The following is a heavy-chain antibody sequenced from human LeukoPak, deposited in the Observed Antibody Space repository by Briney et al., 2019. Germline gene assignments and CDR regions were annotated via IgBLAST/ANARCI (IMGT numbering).Heavy chain of an antibody. V-gene: IGHV4-34*01. J-gene: IGHJ4*02. CDR2: INHSGST. Sequence: SETLSLTCAVYCGSFSGYYWCWIRQPPGNGLELIGEINHSGSTKYNPSLKSKVTISVDTSKNQFSLKLSSVTAADTAVYYCARGGTMVRGVIPRDYWGQGTLVTVSS. D-gene: IGHD3-10*01. CDR1: CGSFSGYY. CDR3: ARGGTMVRGVIPRDY.